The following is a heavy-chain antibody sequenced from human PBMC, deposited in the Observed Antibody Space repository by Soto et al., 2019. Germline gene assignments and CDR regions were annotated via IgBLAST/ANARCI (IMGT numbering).Heavy chain of an antibody. CDR2: IYYSGST. D-gene: IGHD6-13*01. J-gene: IGHJ4*02. CDR1: GGSSGSYG. Sequence: SETMCLTCTVAGGSSGSYGGSWIRQHTGKGLEWIGYIYYSGSTNYNPSLKSRVTISVDTSKNQFSLKLSSVTAADTAVYYCARHNDGSSWPDYWGQGTLVTVSS. CDR3: ARHNDGSSWPDY. V-gene: IGHV4-59*08.